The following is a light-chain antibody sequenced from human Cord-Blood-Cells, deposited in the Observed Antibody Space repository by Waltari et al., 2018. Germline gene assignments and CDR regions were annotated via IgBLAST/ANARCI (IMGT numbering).Light chain of an antibody. J-gene: IGKJ2*01. V-gene: IGKV1-39*01. Sequence: DIQMTQSPSYLSPSVGDRTTITCRASQSISSYLNCYQQKPGKAPKLLFYSASSLQSGFPSRFSGSGSGTDFTLTISSLQPEDCATYYCQQGYSTPPFCQGTKL. CDR2: SAS. CDR3: QQGYSTPP. CDR1: QSISSY.